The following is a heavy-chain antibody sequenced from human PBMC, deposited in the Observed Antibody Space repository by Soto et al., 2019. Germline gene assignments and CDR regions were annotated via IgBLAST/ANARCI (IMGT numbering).Heavy chain of an antibody. V-gene: IGHV3-30*03. CDR2: ISYDGSNE. D-gene: IGHD2-2*01. J-gene: IGHJ5*02. CDR3: ARDEEYCNRTSCYGPWFDP. CDR1: GFTFSGYG. Sequence: PGGSLRLSCAASGFTFSGYGMHWVRQAPGKSLEWLAVISYDGSNEYYADSVKGRFTISRDNAKNSLYLQMNSLRAEDTALYHCARDEEYCNRTSCYGPWFDPWGQGTLVTVSS.